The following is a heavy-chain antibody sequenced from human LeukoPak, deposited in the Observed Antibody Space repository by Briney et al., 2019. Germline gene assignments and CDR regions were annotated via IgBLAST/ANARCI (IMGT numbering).Heavy chain of an antibody. D-gene: IGHD3-22*01. V-gene: IGHV3-23*01. CDR1: GFTFSSYA. J-gene: IGHJ4*02. CDR3: AKTWGQNYDSSGYYYNPYFDY. CDR2: ISGSGGST. Sequence: GGSLRLSCAASGFTFSSYAMSWVRQAPGKGLEWVSAISGSGGSTYYADSVKGRFTIPRDNSKNTLYLQMNSLRAEDTAVYYCAKTWGQNYDSSGYYYNPYFDYWGQGTLVTVSS.